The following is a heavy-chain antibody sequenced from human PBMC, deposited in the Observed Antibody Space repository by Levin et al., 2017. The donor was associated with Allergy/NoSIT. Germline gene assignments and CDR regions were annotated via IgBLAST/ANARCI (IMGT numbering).Heavy chain of an antibody. J-gene: IGHJ6*02. CDR3: ARAGDTAMVGDYYYYGMDV. Sequence: GGSLRLSCAASGFTFSSYSMNWVRQAPGKGLEWVSSISSSSSYIYYADSVKGRFTISRDNAKNSLYLQMNSLRAEDTAVYYCARAGDTAMVGDYYYYGMDVWGQGTTVTVSS. D-gene: IGHD5-18*01. V-gene: IGHV3-21*01. CDR1: GFTFSSYS. CDR2: ISSSSSYI.